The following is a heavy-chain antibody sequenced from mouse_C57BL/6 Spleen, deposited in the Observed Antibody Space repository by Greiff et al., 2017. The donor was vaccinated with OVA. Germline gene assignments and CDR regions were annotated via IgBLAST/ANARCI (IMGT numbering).Heavy chain of an antibody. J-gene: IGHJ3*01. V-gene: IGHV1-69*01. Sequence: QVQLKESGAELVMPGASVKLSCKASGYTFTSYWMHWVKQRPGQGLEWIGEIDPSDSYTNYNQKFKGKSTLTVDKSSSTAYMQLSSLTSEDSAVYYCARWDGYYWFAYWGQGTLVTVSA. CDR3: ARWDGYYWFAY. D-gene: IGHD2-3*01. CDR1: GYTFTSYW. CDR2: IDPSDSYT.